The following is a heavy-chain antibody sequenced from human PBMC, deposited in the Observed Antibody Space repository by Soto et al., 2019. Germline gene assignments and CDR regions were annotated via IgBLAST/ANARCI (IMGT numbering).Heavy chain of an antibody. V-gene: IGHV4-38-2*02. J-gene: IGHJ6*02. Sequence: KTSETLSLTCAVSGYSISSGYYWGWIRQPPGKGLEWIGRIYHSGSTYYNPSLKSRVTISVDTSKNQFSLKLSSVTAADTAVYYCARDRVAAAGTDYYYGMDVWGQGTTVTVSS. CDR1: GYSISSGYY. CDR2: IYHSGST. CDR3: ARDRVAAAGTDYYYGMDV. D-gene: IGHD6-13*01.